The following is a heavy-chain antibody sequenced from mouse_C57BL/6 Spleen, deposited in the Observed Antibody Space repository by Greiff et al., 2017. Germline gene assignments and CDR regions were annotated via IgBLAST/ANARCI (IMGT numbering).Heavy chain of an antibody. J-gene: IGHJ4*01. Sequence: QVQLQQSGAELVKPGASVKLSCKASGYTFTESTIHWVKQTSGQGLEWIGWFYPGSGSLTYNEKFKDKAPLTADKSSRTFYMGLSRLTSEDSAVDFGAKHEDGRRGGYAMDYWGPGTSVTVS. CDR3: AKHEDGRRGGYAMDY. D-gene: IGHD2-12*01. CDR2: FYPGSGSL. CDR1: GYTFTEST. V-gene: IGHV1-62-2*01.